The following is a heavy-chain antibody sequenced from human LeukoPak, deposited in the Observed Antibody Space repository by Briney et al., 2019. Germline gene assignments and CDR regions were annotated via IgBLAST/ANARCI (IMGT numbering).Heavy chain of an antibody. J-gene: IGHJ4*02. V-gene: IGHV3-23*01. Sequence: GGSLRLSCAASGFTFSSYAMSWVRQAPGKGLEWVAAISGSGGSTYYADSVKGRFTISRDNSKNTLYLQMNSLRTEDTAVYYCAKGYYDYVWGSYYFDYWGQGTLVTVSS. CDR3: AKGYYDYVWGSYYFDY. D-gene: IGHD3-16*01. CDR2: ISGSGGST. CDR1: GFTFSSYA.